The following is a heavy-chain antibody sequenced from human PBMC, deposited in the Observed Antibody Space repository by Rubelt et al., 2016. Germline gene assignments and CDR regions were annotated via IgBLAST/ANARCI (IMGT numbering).Heavy chain of an antibody. V-gene: IGHV3-66*01. CDR3: ARNWGFDY. CDR1: GFPVSSNY. J-gene: IGHJ4*02. Sequence: EVQLVESGGGLVQPGGSLRLSCAASGFPVSSNYMSWVRQAPGKGLEWVSVIYSGGSTSYADSVKGRFTISRDNSKNTRYLQMNSLRAEDTAVYYCARNWGFDYWGQGTLVTVSS. CDR2: IYSGGST. D-gene: IGHD7-27*01.